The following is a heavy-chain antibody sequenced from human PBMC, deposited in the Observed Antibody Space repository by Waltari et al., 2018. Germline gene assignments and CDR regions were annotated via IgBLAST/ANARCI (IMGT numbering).Heavy chain of an antibody. D-gene: IGHD3-9*01. V-gene: IGHV4-39*01. CDR2: IYYSGGT. J-gene: IGHJ4*02. CDR1: GGSISSSSYY. CDR3: ARRILRYFDWYDY. Sequence: QLQLQESGPGLVKPSETLSLTCTVSGGSISSSSYYWGWIRQPPGKGLEWIGSIYYSGGTHSNPALKDRVTIYVDTAKNQFSLKLSAVTAADTAVYYCARRILRYFDWYDYWGQGTLVTVSS.